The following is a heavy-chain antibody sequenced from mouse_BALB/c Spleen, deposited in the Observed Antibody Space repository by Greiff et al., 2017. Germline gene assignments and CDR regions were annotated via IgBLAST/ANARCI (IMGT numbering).Heavy chain of an antibody. Sequence: EVKVEESGGGLVQPGGSRKLSCAASGFTFSSFGMHWVRQAPEKGLEWVAYISSGSSTIYYADTVKGRFTISRDNPKNTLFLQMTSLRSEDTAMYYCARAARLLDFDYWGQGTTLTVSS. J-gene: IGHJ2*01. D-gene: IGHD1-2*01. V-gene: IGHV5-17*02. CDR1: GFTFSSFG. CDR2: ISSGSSTI. CDR3: ARAARLLDFDY.